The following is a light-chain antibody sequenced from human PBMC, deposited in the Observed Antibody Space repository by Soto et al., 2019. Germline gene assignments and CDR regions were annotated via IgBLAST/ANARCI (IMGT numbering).Light chain of an antibody. CDR1: QSVSSSY. CDR3: QQCGSAPLT. V-gene: IGKV3-20*01. CDR2: GAS. Sequence: TQSPSTLSASLGDRFTITCLSSQSVSSSYLAWYQQKPGQAPRLLIYGASSRATGVPDRFSGSGSGTDFTLTISRLEPEDFAVYYCQQCGSAPLTFGQGTKVDIK. J-gene: IGKJ1*01.